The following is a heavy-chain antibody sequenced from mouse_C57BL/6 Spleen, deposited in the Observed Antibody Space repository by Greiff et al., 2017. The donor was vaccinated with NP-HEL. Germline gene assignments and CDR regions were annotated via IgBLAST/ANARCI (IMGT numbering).Heavy chain of an antibody. J-gene: IGHJ1*03. D-gene: IGHD2-3*01. CDR3: TRKFYDGYYWYFDV. CDR1: GYTFTDYE. V-gene: IGHV1-15*01. CDR2: IDPETGGT. Sequence: QVQLQQSGAELVRPGASVTLSCKASGYTFTDYEMHWLKQTPVHGLEWIGAIDPETGGTAYNQKFKGKAILTADKSSSTAYMELRSLTSEDSAVYYCTRKFYDGYYWYFDVWGTGTTVTVSS.